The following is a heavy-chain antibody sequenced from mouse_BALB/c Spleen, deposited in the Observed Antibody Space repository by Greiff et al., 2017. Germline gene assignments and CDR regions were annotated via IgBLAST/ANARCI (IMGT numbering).Heavy chain of an antibody. V-gene: IGHV5-6-5*01. Sequence: EVKLMESGGGLVKPGGSLKLSCAASGFTFSSYAMSWVRQTPEKRLEWVASISSGGSTYYPDSVKGRFTISRDNARNILYLQMSSLRSEDTAMYYCARGYGNYEGDYWGQGTSVTVSS. CDR2: ISSGGST. J-gene: IGHJ4*01. CDR1: GFTFSSYA. CDR3: ARGYGNYEGDY. D-gene: IGHD2-10*02.